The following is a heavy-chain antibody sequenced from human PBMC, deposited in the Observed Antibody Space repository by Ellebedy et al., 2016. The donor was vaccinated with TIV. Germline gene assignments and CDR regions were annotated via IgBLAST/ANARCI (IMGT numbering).Heavy chain of an antibody. J-gene: IGHJ4*02. CDR1: GDPINDYY. V-gene: IGHV4-59*01. D-gene: IGHD4-11*01. Sequence: MPSETLSLTCTVSGDPINDYYWNWIRQPPGKGLEWIGYIYYSGSTNYNPSFKSRVTISIDTAKNQVSLQLTSVTAADTAVYYCAGETSYIPLDYWGQGILVTVSS. CDR3: AGETSYIPLDY. CDR2: IYYSGST.